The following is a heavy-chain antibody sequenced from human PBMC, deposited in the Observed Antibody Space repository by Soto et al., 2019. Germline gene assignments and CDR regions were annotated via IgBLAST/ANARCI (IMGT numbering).Heavy chain of an antibody. V-gene: IGHV4-30-2*01. J-gene: IGHJ6*02. Sequence: NPSETLSLTCAVSGGSISSGGYSWSWIRQPPGKGLEWIGYIYHSGSTYYNPSLKSRVTISVDRSKNQFSLKLSSVTAADTAVYYCARGTVTTNYYYGMDVWGQGTTVTVSS. D-gene: IGHD4-4*01. CDR1: GGSISSGGYS. CDR2: IYHSGST. CDR3: ARGTVTTNYYYGMDV.